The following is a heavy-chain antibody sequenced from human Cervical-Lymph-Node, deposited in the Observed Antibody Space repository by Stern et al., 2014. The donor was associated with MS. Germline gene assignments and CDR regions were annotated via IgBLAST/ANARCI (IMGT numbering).Heavy chain of an antibody. V-gene: IGHV1-69*04. J-gene: IGHJ5*02. Sequence: QVQLVQSGAEVKKPGYSVNVSCKASGGTFSSSYAVTWGRLPPGQRLAWLGRIIPNNGFTNHPQKFQARLTVNRDKATSTVFMDLSSLTSEDTAIYYCARGIVTNRPGATLHNLFDPWGQGTLVTVSS. D-gene: IGHD4-17*01. CDR2: IIPNNGFT. CDR3: ARGIVTNRPGATLHNLFDP. CDR1: GGTFSSSYA.